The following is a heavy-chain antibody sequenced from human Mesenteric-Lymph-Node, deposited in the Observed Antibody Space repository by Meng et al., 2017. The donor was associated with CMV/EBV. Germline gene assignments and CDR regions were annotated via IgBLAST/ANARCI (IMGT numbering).Heavy chain of an antibody. Sequence: GESLKISCAASGFTFSSYWMSWVRQAPGKGLEWVSAISGSGGSTYYADSVKGRFTISRDNSKNTLYLQMNSLRAEDTAVYYCAKGLGGFVVVPAAIGGWYYYGMDVWGQGTTVTVSS. CDR2: ISGSGGST. V-gene: IGHV3-23*01. CDR3: AKGLGGFVVVPAAIGGWYYYGMDV. CDR1: GFTFSSYW. J-gene: IGHJ6*02. D-gene: IGHD2-2*01.